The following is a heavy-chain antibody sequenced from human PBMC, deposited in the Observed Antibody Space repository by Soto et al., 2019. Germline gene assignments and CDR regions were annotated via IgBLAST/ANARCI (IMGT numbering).Heavy chain of an antibody. Sequence: EGSLRLSCAASGFTFSSYWMHWVRQAPGKGLVWVSRINPDGSATNYADSVKGRFTISRDNVKNTLYLQMNSLRAEDTAVFYCGRGGSDSPMAPGYWGQGTLVTVSS. V-gene: IGHV3-74*01. CDR1: GFTFSSYW. CDR3: GRGGSDSPMAPGY. CDR2: INPDGSAT. J-gene: IGHJ4*02. D-gene: IGHD5-18*01.